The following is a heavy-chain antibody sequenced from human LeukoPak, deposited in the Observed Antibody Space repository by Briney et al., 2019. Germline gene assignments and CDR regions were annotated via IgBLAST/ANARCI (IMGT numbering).Heavy chain of an antibody. CDR2: IYDIGTT. V-gene: IGHV3-66*01. CDR3: ARVCGTYPCYYGMDV. Sequence: GGSLRLSCAASGFTVSSNEMSWVRQTPEKGLEWVSVIYDIGTTYYADSVKGRFTISRDNSKNTVYLQMNSLRVDDTAVYYCARVCGTYPCYYGMDVWGQGATVTVSS. J-gene: IGHJ6*02. CDR1: GFTVSSNE. D-gene: IGHD1-26*01.